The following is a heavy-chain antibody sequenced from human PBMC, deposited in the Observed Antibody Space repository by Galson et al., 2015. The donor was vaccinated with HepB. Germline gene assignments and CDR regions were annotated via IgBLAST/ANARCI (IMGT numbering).Heavy chain of an antibody. CDR1: GFIFSSYA. J-gene: IGHJ4*02. D-gene: IGHD3-3*01. V-gene: IGHV3-23*01. CDR2: IIGSGITT. CDR3: AKSKDFWSGSPSDH. Sequence: SLRLSCAASGFIFSSYAMSWVRPAPGKGLEWVAAIIGSGITTNYADSVKGRFTISRDSSKNTLYLQMNSLRAEDRGVYYCAKSKDFWSGSPSDHWGQGTLVTVSS.